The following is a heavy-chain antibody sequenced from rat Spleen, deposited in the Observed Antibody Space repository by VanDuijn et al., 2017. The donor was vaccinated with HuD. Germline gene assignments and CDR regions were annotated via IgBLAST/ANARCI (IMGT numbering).Heavy chain of an antibody. Sequence: EVKLVESGGGLVQPGRSLKLSCAASGFNFNDHWMGWVRQAPTKGLEWVATISYDGSSTYYRDSVKGRFTISRDNAKSTLYLQMNSLRSEDTATYYCTRHDYPGVTTNGLAYWGQGTLVTVSS. CDR2: ISYDGSST. V-gene: IGHV5-29*01. CDR3: TRHDYPGVTTNGLAY. CDR1: GFNFNDHW. J-gene: IGHJ3*01. D-gene: IGHD1-4*01.